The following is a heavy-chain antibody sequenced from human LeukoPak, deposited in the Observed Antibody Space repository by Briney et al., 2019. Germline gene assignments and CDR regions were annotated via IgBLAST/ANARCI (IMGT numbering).Heavy chain of an antibody. CDR3: ARGGAYSGSYCFDY. V-gene: IGHV3-53*01. D-gene: IGHD1-26*01. CDR2: LYSDGTT. J-gene: IGHJ4*02. Sequence: GGSLRLSCAASGFTVSNNYMIWGRQAPGKGLEWVSVLYSDGTTYYADSVKGRFTISRDNSKNTLFLQMNSLRAEDTAMYYCARGGAYSGSYCFDYWGQGTLVTVSS. CDR1: GFTVSNNY.